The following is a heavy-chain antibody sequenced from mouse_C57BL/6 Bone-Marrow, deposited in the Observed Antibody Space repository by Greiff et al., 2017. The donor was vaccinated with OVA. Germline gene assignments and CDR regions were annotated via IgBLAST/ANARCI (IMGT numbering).Heavy chain of an antibody. CDR2: LYPGDGDT. V-gene: IGHV1-82*01. J-gene: IGHJ2*01. Sequence: QVQLQQSGPELVKPGASVKISCKASGYAFSSSWMNWVKQRPGKGLEWIGRLYPGDGDTNYNGKFKGKATLTADKSSSTAYMQLSSLTSEDSAVYFCARYYYGSRYFDYWGQGTTLTVSS. D-gene: IGHD1-1*01. CDR3: ARYYYGSRYFDY. CDR1: GYAFSSSW.